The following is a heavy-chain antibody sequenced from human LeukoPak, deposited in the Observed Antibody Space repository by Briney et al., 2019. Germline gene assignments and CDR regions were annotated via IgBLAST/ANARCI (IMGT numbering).Heavy chain of an antibody. Sequence: SGTLSLTCSVSGGSVSSYYWSWIRQSPGKGLEWIGYIHNSGRTNYNPSLKSRVAGFVDTSKNQVSLRLSSVTAADTAVYYCARGKLGMEAFDIWGQGTMVTVSS. CDR1: GGSVSSYY. CDR3: ARGKLGMEAFDI. CDR2: IHNSGRT. D-gene: IGHD7-27*01. V-gene: IGHV4-59*02. J-gene: IGHJ3*02.